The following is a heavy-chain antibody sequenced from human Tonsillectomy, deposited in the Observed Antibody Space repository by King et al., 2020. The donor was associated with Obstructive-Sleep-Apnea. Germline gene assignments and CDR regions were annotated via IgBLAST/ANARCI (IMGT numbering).Heavy chain of an antibody. CDR2: IGTAGDT. V-gene: IGHV3-13*01. Sequence: VQLVESGGGLVQPGGSLRLSCAASGFTFSSYDMHWVRQAKGKGLEWVSAIGTAGDTYYPGSVKGRFTISRENAKNSLYLQMNSLRAGDTAVYYCARTGDSGYYYYFDYWGQGTLVTVSS. J-gene: IGHJ4*02. CDR3: ARTGDSGYYYYFDY. D-gene: IGHD5-12*01. CDR1: GFTFSSYD.